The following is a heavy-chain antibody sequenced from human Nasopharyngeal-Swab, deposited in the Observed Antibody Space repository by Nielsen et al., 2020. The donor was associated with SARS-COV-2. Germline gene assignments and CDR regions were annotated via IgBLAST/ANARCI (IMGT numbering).Heavy chain of an antibody. CDR1: GGTFSSYA. Sequence: SVKVSCKASGGTFSSYAISWVRQAPGQGLEWMRGIIPIFGTANYAQKFQGRVTITADESTSTAYMELSSLRSEDTAVYYCASPTYYYDSSGYNPPYYYYGMDVWGQGTTVTVSS. D-gene: IGHD3-22*01. J-gene: IGHJ6*02. CDR2: IIPIFGTA. V-gene: IGHV1-69*13. CDR3: ASPTYYYDSSGYNPPYYYYGMDV.